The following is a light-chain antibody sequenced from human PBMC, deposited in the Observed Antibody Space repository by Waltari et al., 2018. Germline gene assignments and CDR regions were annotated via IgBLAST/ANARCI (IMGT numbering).Light chain of an antibody. J-gene: IGLJ2*01. CDR2: EAS. CDR3: CSYTTSDTFV. CDR1: SSDVGRYNF. V-gene: IGLV2-23*02. Sequence: QSALTQPASVSGSPGQSITISCTGTSSDVGRYNFVTLSQQHPGKAPKLMIYEASKRPSRVSNRFSGSKSGNTASLTISGLQAEDEADYYCCSYTTSDTFVFGGGTKLTVL.